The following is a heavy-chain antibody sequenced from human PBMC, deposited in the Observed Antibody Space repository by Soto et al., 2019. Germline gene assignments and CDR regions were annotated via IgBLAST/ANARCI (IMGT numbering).Heavy chain of an antibody. CDR2: ICGSGGST. CDR1: GFTFSSYA. Sequence: EVQLLESGGGLVQPGGSLRLSCAASGFTFSSYAMRWVRQAPVKGLEWVSAICGSGGSTYYADSVKGRFTISRDNSKNTLYMQMNSLKAEDTDVYYCARRGSGTYYDYWGQGTLVTVSS. J-gene: IGHJ4*02. D-gene: IGHD1-26*01. CDR3: ARRGSGTYYDY. V-gene: IGHV3-23*01.